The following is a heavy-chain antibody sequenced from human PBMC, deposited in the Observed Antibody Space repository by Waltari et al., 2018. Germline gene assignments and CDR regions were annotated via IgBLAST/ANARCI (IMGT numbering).Heavy chain of an antibody. CDR1: GFTFSNYG. V-gene: IGHV3-23*01. CDR2: ISGSGGST. D-gene: IGHD2-2*02. Sequence: GGGLVQPGGSLRLSCAASGFTFSNYGMGWVRQAPGKGLEWVSAISGSGGSTYYADSVKGRFTISRDNSENTLFLQMNSLRVEDTAMYYCAKSECRSTTCYINCWGQGTLVTVSS. J-gene: IGHJ4*02. CDR3: AKSECRSTTCYINC.